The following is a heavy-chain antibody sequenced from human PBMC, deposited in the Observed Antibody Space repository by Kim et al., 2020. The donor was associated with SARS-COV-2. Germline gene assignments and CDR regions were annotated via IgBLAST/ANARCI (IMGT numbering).Heavy chain of an antibody. D-gene: IGHD3-10*01. V-gene: IGHV4-4*02. Sequence: LKSPVTISVDKSKNQFSLKLSSVTAADTAVYYCASRGHYYGSGSYFYFDYWGQGTLVTVSS. J-gene: IGHJ4*02. CDR3: ASRGHYYGSGSYFYFDY.